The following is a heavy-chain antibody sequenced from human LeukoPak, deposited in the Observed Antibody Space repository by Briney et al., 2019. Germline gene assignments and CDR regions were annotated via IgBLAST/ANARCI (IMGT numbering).Heavy chain of an antibody. J-gene: IGHJ6*02. D-gene: IGHD2-8*02. Sequence: GGSLRLSCAASGFTFSSYSMNWVRQAPGKGLEWVSVIYSGGSTYYADSVKGRFTTSRDNARNTLYLQMNSLTAEDTALYYCTRVQAGRSGLMDVWGRGTTVTVSS. CDR3: TRVQAGRSGLMDV. CDR2: IYSGGST. CDR1: GFTFSSYS. V-gene: IGHV3-66*01.